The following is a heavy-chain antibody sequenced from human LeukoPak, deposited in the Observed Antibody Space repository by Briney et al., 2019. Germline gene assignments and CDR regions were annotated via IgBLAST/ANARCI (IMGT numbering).Heavy chain of an antibody. CDR2: IYYSGST. V-gene: IGHV4-59*08. Sequence: SETLSLTCTVSGGSISSYYWSWIRQPPGKGLEWIGYIYYSGSTNYNPSLKSRVTISVDTSKNQFSLKLSSVTAADTAVYYCARRYIAAAGPYFDYWGQGTLVTVSS. J-gene: IGHJ4*02. D-gene: IGHD6-13*01. CDR1: GGSISSYY. CDR3: ARRYIAAAGPYFDY.